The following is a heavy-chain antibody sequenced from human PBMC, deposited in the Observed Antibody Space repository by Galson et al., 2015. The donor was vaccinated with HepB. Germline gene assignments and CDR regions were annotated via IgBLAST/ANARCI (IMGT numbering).Heavy chain of an antibody. Sequence: SLRLSCAASGFTFSSYWMSWVCQAPGKGLEWVANIKQDGSEKYYVDSVKGRFTISRDNAKNSLYLQMNSLRAEDTAVYYCAREMTYYYDSSGYYFLDYWGQGTLVTVSS. V-gene: IGHV3-7*03. D-gene: IGHD3-22*01. CDR3: AREMTYYYDSSGYYFLDY. CDR2: IKQDGSEK. J-gene: IGHJ4*02. CDR1: GFTFSSYW.